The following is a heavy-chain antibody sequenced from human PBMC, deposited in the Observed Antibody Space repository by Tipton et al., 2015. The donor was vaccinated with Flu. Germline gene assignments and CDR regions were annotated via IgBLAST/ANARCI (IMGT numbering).Heavy chain of an antibody. CDR3: AREKDSSGSEYFQH. CDR2: LYDSGIT. J-gene: IGHJ1*01. CDR1: GGSIGSSTYY. V-gene: IGHV4-39*07. Sequence: TLSLTCTVFGGSIGSSTYYWGWIRQPPGKGLAWIGSLYDSGITYYNPSLKSRVTISLDTSKNQFSLKLISVTAADTAVYYCAREKDSSGSEYFQHWGQGTLVTVSS. D-gene: IGHD6-19*01.